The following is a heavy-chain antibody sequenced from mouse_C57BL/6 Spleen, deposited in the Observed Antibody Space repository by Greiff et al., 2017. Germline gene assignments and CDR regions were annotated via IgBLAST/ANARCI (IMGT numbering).Heavy chain of an antibody. V-gene: IGHV1-42*01. CDR2: INPSTGGT. Sequence: VQLQQSGPELVKPGASVKISCKASGYSFTGYYMNWVKQSPEKSLEWIGEINPSTGGTTYNQKFKAKDTLTVAKSSSTAYMQLKSLTSEDSAVYYCARIHYYGSSLYYAMDYWGQGTSVTVSS. J-gene: IGHJ4*01. D-gene: IGHD1-1*01. CDR1: GYSFTGYY. CDR3: ARIHYYGSSLYYAMDY.